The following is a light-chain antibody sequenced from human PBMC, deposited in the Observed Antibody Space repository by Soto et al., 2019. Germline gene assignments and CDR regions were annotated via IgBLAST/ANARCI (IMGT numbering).Light chain of an antibody. Sequence: VLTQPASVSGSPGQSITISCTGTSSDVGSYNLVSWYQQHPGKAPKLMIYEGSKRPSGVSNRFSGSKSGNTASLTISGLQAEDEADYYCSSYTSSSTLVFGTGTKVTVL. J-gene: IGLJ1*01. CDR2: EGS. V-gene: IGLV2-14*02. CDR3: SSYTSSSTLV. CDR1: SSDVGSYNL.